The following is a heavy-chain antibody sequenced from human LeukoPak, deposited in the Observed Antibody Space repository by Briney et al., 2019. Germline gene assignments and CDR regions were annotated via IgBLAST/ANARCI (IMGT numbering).Heavy chain of an antibody. CDR1: WFTVSCSA. CDR2: IRRKAHSYAT. V-gene: IGHV3-73*01. J-gene: IGHJ6*03. Sequence: GGSLRLSCAASWFTVSCSAMHWLRQASVKAQEWLSRIRRKAHSYATAYAASVKGRFTISRDNSKNTLYLHVNSLRPEDTAVYYCAKGSGYEAQYYYYYMDVWGKGTTVTISS. CDR3: AKGSGYEAQYYYYYMDV. D-gene: IGHD5-12*01.